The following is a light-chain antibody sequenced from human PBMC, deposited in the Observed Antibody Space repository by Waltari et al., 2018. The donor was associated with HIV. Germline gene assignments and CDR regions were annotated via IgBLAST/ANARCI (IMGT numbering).Light chain of an antibody. V-gene: IGLV3-25*03. Sequence: SYELTQPPSVSVSPGQTARITCSGDALPKQYAFWYQQKPGQAPVLVIYKDSERPSGIPERFSGSSSGTTVTLTVSGVQAEDEAEYYCQSADSSGTYVLFGGGTKLTVL. J-gene: IGLJ2*01. CDR2: KDS. CDR3: QSADSSGTYVL. CDR1: ALPKQY.